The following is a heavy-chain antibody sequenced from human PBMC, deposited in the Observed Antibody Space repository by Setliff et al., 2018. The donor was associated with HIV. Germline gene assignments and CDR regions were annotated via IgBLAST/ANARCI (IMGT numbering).Heavy chain of an antibody. CDR1: GGSISSSSYY. D-gene: IGHD6-19*01. V-gene: IGHV4-39*01. J-gene: IGHJ4*02. CDR2: IYYSGST. CDR3: ASPGGDSSGWTRGFDY. Sequence: SETLSLTCTVSGGSISSSSYYWGWIRQPPGKGLEWIGSIYYSGSTYYNPSLKGRVTISVDTSKNQFSLKLSSVTAADTVVYYCASPGGDSSGWTRGFDYWGQGTLVTVS.